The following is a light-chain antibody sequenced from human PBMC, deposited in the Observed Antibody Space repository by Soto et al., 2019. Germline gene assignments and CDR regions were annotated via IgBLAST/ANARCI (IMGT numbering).Light chain of an antibody. CDR2: DDT. V-gene: IGLV1-51*01. CDR1: SSNIGNNF. J-gene: IGLJ1*01. CDR3: GSWDSSLSAYV. Sequence: QSVLTQPPSVSAAPGQKVTISCSGTSSNIGNNFVSWYQHFPGKAPKLLIFDDTKRPSGIPDRFSGSKSGTSATLGITGFQTGDEADYYCGSWDSSLSAYVFGTGTKLTVL.